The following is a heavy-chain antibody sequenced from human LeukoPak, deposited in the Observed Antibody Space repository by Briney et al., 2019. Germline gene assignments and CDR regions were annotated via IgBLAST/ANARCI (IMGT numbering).Heavy chain of an antibody. CDR2: IIPILGIA. Sequence: SVKVSCKASGYTFTSYDINWVRQAPGQGLEWMGRIIPILGIANYAQKFQGRVTITADKSTSTAYMELSSLRSEDTAVYYCARDYYGSGSYYTAFAFDIWGQGTMVTVSS. CDR3: ARDYYGSGSYYTAFAFDI. CDR1: GYTFTSYD. V-gene: IGHV1-69*04. J-gene: IGHJ3*02. D-gene: IGHD3-10*01.